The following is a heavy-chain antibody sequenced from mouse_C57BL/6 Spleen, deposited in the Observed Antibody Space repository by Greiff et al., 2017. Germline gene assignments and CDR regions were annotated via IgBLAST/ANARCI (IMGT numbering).Heavy chain of an antibody. CDR1: GFTFSDYG. D-gene: IGHD2-12*01. Sequence: EVKLVESGGGLVKPGGSLKLSCAASGFTFSDYGMHWVRQAPEKGLEWVAYISSGSSTIYYADTVKGRFTISRDNAKNTLFLQMTSLRSEDTAMYYCARVYTPDYFDYWGQGTTLTVSS. J-gene: IGHJ2*01. V-gene: IGHV5-17*01. CDR3: ARVYTPDYFDY. CDR2: ISSGSSTI.